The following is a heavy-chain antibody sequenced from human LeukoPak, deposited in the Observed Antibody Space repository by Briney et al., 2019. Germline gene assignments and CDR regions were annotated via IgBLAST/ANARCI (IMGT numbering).Heavy chain of an antibody. V-gene: IGHV3-48*01. CDR3: ARDTNQLLSY. CDR1: GFTFSSYS. CDR2: ISSSSSTI. D-gene: IGHD2-2*01. Sequence: QPGGSLRLSCAASGFTFSSYSMNWVRQAPGKGLEWVSYISSSSSTIYYADSVKGRFTISRDNAKNSLYLQMNSLRAEDTAVYYCARDTNQLLSYWGQGTLVTVSS. J-gene: IGHJ4*02.